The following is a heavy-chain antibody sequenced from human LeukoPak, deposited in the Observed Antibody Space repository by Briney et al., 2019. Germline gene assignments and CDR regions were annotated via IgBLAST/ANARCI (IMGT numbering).Heavy chain of an antibody. CDR3: ARWPSDYCSSTSCEGVDY. Sequence: PGGSLRLSCAASGFTFSSYWMHWVRQAPGKGLVWVSRINSDGSSTSYADSVKGRFTISRDNAKNTLYLQMNSLRAEDTAEYYCARWPSDYCSSTSCEGVDYWGQGTLVTVSS. CDR2: INSDGSST. J-gene: IGHJ4*02. V-gene: IGHV3-74*01. CDR1: GFTFSSYW. D-gene: IGHD2-2*01.